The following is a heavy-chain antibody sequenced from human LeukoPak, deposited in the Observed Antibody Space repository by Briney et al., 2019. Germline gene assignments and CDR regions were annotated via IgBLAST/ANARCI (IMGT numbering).Heavy chain of an antibody. CDR3: AVGYYDILTGYVH. CDR2: IYYSGST. CDR1: GGSISSSSYY. V-gene: IGHV4-39*07. Sequence: SETLSLTCTVSGGSISSSSYYWGWIRQPPGKGLEWIGSIYYSGSTYYNPSLKSRVTISVDTSKNQFSLKLSSVTAADTAVYYCAVGYYDILTGYVHWGQGTLVTVSS. J-gene: IGHJ4*02. D-gene: IGHD3-9*01.